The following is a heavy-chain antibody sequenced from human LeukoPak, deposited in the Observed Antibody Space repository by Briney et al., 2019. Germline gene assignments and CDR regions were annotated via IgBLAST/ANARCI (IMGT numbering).Heavy chain of an antibody. CDR2: INPNSGGT. V-gene: IGHV1-2*02. D-gene: IGHD1-26*01. J-gene: IGHJ1*01. CDR3: ASPDPNSGSTEYFQH. Sequence: ASVKVSCKASGYTFTGYYMHWVRQAPGQGLEWMGWINPNSGGTNYAQKFQGRVTMTRDTSISTAYMELSRLRSDDTAVYYCASPDPNSGSTEYFQHWGQGTLVTVSS. CDR1: GYTFTGYY.